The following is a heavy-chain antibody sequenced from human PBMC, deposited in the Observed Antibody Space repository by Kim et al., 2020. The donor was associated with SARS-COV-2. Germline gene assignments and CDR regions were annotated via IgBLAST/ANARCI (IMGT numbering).Heavy chain of an antibody. V-gene: IGHV4-34*01. D-gene: IGHD2-8*02. CDR2: INHSGST. CDR1: GGSFSGYY. J-gene: IGHJ4*02. Sequence: SETLSLTCAVYGGSFSGYYWSWIRQPPGKGLEWIGEINHSGSTNYNPSLKSRVTISVDTSKNQFSLKLSSVTAADTAVYYCARVGYCTGGVCSPIKYFDYWGQGTLVTVSS. CDR3: ARVGYCTGGVCSPIKYFDY.